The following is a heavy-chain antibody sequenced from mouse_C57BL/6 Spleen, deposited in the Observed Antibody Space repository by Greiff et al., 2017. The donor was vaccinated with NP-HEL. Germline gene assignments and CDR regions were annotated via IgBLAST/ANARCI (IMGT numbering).Heavy chain of an antibody. V-gene: IGHV1-4*01. CDR3: ARKDYGSSDY. CDR2: INPSSGYT. CDR1: GYTFTSYT. J-gene: IGHJ2*01. Sequence: QVQLQQSGAELARPGASVKMSCKASGYTFTSYTMHWVKQRPGQGLEWIGYINPSSGYTKYNQKFKDKATLTADKSSSTAYMQLSSLTSEDSAVYYCARKDYGSSDYWGQGTTLTVSS. D-gene: IGHD1-1*01.